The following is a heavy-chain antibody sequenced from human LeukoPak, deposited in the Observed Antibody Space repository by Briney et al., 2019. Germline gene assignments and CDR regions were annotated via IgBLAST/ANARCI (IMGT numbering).Heavy chain of an antibody. CDR3: AREHPYYDFWSGYYRSNWFDP. CDR2: INPNSGGT. J-gene: IGHJ5*02. CDR1: GYTFTGYY. D-gene: IGHD3-3*01. Sequence: PVASVKVSCKASGYTFTGYYMHWVRQAPGQGLEWMGWINPNSGGTNYAQKFQGRVTMTRDTSISTAYMELSRLRSDDTAVYYCAREHPYYDFWSGYYRSNWFDPWGQGTLVTVSS. V-gene: IGHV1-2*02.